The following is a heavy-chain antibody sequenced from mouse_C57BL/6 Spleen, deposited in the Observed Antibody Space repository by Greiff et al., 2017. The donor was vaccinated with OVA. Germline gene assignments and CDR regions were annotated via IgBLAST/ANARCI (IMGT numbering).Heavy chain of an antibody. J-gene: IGHJ3*01. Sequence: EVQVVESGGGLVKPGGSLKLSCAASGFTFSSYTMSWVRQTPEKRLEWVATISGGGGNTYYPDSVKGRFTISRDNAKNTLYLQMSSLRSEDTALYYCARQDNYISWFAYWGQGTLVTVSA. CDR2: ISGGGGNT. D-gene: IGHD1-3*01. CDR1: GFTFSSYT. V-gene: IGHV5-9*01. CDR3: ARQDNYISWFAY.